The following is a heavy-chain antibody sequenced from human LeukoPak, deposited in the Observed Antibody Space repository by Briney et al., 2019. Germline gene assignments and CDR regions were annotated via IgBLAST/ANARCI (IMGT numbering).Heavy chain of an antibody. CDR1: GFTVSSNY. CDR3: ARVCSSAVCYLGVRGDY. D-gene: IGHD2-2*01. V-gene: IGHV3-7*01. J-gene: IGHJ4*02. CDR2: IKQDGSTK. Sequence: PGGSLRLSCAASGFTVSSNYMSWVRQAPGKGLEWVANIKQDGSTKYYTDSVKGRFTMSRDNGKNSLYLQMNSLRAEDTAVYYCARVCSSAVCYLGVRGDYWGQGILVTVSS.